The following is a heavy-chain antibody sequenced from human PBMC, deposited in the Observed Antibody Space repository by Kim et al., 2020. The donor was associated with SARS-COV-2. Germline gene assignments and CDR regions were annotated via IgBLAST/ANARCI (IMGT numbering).Heavy chain of an antibody. Sequence: GGSLRLSCAASGFTFSDYYMSWIRQAPGKGLEWVSYISSSSSYTNYADSVKGRFTISRDNAKNSLYLQMNSLRAEDTAVYYCARAPTEKSYGGSSSLFDYWGQGTLVTVSS. CDR1: GFTFSDYY. CDR2: ISSSSSYT. D-gene: IGHD6-6*01. CDR3: ARAPTEKSYGGSSSLFDY. J-gene: IGHJ4*02. V-gene: IGHV3-11*06.